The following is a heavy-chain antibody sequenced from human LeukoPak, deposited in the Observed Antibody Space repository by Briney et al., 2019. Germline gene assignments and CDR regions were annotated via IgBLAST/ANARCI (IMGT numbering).Heavy chain of an antibody. J-gene: IGHJ4*02. CDR3: GKQFMPDYGSASSFEY. CDR2: IYYSGST. V-gene: IGHV4-39*01. D-gene: IGHD3-10*01. CDR1: GGSFSSSSFY. Sequence: SETLSLTCTVSGGSFSSSSFYWGWIRQPPGKGLEWVGTIYYSGSTYYNPSLKGRVTISVDTSKIQFSLKVRSVTAADTAVYYCGKQFMPDYGSASSFEYWGQGILVTVSS.